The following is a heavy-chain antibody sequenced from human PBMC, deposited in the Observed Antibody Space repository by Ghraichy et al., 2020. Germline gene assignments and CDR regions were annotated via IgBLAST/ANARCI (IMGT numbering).Heavy chain of an antibody. D-gene: IGHD1-26*01. CDR2: ISASSADA. CDR3: AKPPDDSGTYFPFDD. Sequence: GGSLRLSCAASGFTFSTHAMNWVRQAPGKWPEWVAGISASSADAYYADSVKGRFTISRDNSKNTLFLLMTSLGGEDTATYFCAKPPDDSGTYFPFDDWGQAPLVGVSS. J-gene: IGHJ4*02. CDR1: GFTFSTHA. V-gene: IGHV3-23*01.